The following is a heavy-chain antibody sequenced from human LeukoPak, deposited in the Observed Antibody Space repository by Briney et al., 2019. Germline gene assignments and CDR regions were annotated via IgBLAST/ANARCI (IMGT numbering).Heavy chain of an antibody. CDR2: ISGSGAGT. CDR3: AKGKVPAAKLNWFDP. CDR1: GFTFSNSA. J-gene: IGHJ5*02. D-gene: IGHD2-2*01. Sequence: GGSLRLSCAASGFTFSNSAMNWVRQAPGKGLEWVSTISGSGAGTYYADSVKGRFTISRDNSKNTLYLQMNSLRAEDTAVYYCAKGKVPAAKLNWFDPWGQGTLVTVSS. V-gene: IGHV3-23*01.